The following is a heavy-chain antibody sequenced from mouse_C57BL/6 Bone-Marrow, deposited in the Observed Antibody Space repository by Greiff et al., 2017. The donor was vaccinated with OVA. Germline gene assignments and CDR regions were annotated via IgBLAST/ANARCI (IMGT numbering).Heavy chain of an antibody. CDR3: ARPYYYYGSSYPAWFAY. CDR1: GFTFSDYY. J-gene: IGHJ3*01. V-gene: IGHV5-12*01. Sequence: EVKVVESGGGLVQPGGSLKLSCAASGFTFSDYYMYWVRQTPEKRLEWVAYISNGGGSTYYPDTVKGRFTISRDNAKNTLYLQMSRLKSEDTAMYYCARPYYYYGSSYPAWFAYWGQGTLVTVSA. CDR2: ISNGGGST. D-gene: IGHD1-1*01.